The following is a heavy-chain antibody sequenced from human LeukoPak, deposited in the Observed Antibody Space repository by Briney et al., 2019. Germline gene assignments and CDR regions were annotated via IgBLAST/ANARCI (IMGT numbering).Heavy chain of an antibody. J-gene: IGHJ6*02. CDR3: ARTGPITMVRGVIYYYGMDV. Sequence: ASVKASCKASGYTFTSYDINWVRQATGQGLEWMGWMNPNSGNTGYAQKFQGRVTMTRNTSISTAYMELSSLRSEDTAVYYCARTGPITMVRGVIYYYGMDVWGQGTTVTVSS. CDR2: MNPNSGNT. V-gene: IGHV1-8*01. CDR1: GYTFTSYD. D-gene: IGHD3-10*01.